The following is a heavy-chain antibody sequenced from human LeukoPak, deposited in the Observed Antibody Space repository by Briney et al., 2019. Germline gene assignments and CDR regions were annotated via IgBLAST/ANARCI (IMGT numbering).Heavy chain of an antibody. J-gene: IGHJ6*03. D-gene: IGHD6-6*01. Sequence: SETLSLTCTVSGGSISSHYWSWIRQPPGKGLEWIGYIYYSGSTNYNSTLKSRVTISVDTSKNQFSLKLSSVTAADTAVYYCARDSRIATQLGPYMDVWGKGTTVTVSS. V-gene: IGHV4-59*11. CDR3: ARDSRIATQLGPYMDV. CDR1: GGSISSHY. CDR2: IYYSGST.